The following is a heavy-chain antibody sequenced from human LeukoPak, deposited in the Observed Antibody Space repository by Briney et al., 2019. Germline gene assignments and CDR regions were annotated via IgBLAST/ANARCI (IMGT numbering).Heavy chain of an antibody. CDR1: GGSFSGYY. V-gene: IGHV4-34*01. J-gene: IGHJ6*02. Sequence: SETLSLTCAVYGGSFSGYYWSWIRQPPGKGLEWIGEINHSGSTTYNPSLKSRVTISVDTSKSQFSLKLRSVTAADTAVYYCARGHVGSYVFYYYYGMDVWGRRTPVTVSS. D-gene: IGHD5-18*01. CDR2: INHSGST. CDR3: ARGHVGSYVFYYYYGMDV.